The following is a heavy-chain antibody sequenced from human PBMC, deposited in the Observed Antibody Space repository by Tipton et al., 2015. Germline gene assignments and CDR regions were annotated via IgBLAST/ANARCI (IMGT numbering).Heavy chain of an antibody. CDR3: ARVGGSYYGNAFDL. J-gene: IGHJ3*01. D-gene: IGHD1-26*01. V-gene: IGHV1-69*13. CDR2: IIPMFDTG. CDR1: GGTLSSYI. Sequence: QLVQSGAEVKKPGASVKVSCKAPGGTLSSYIISWVRQAPGQGLEWMGGIIPMFDTGNYAQKFQGRVTITADESTSTAYMELSSLRSEDTAVYYCARVGGSYYGNAFDLWGQGTTVTVSS.